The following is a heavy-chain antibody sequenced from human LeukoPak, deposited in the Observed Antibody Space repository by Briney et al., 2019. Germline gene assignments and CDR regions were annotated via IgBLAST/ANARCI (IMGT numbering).Heavy chain of an antibody. CDR2: ISSSSSYI. CDR1: GFTFSSYS. V-gene: IGHV3-21*01. Sequence: PGGSLRLSCAASGFTFSSYSMNWVRQAPGKGLDWASSISSSSSYIYYADSVKGRFTISRDNAKNSLYLQMNSLRAEDTAVYYCARDPGHSSGWYREWGQGTQVTVSS. CDR3: ARDPGHSSGWYRE. J-gene: IGHJ4*02. D-gene: IGHD6-19*01.